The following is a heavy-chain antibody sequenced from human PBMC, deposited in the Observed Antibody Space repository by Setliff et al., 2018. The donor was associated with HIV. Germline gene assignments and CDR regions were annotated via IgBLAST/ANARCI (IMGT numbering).Heavy chain of an antibody. D-gene: IGHD3-9*01. Sequence: GGSLRLSCAASGFTFDDYGMTWVRQGPGKGLEWVAGINWNGVTKDYSDSVKGRFTISRDNAKNSLHLQMNSLTAEDTAFYYCAREAYDVLTPHAHIDSWGRESWSPSPQ. J-gene: IGHJ4*02. V-gene: IGHV3-20*04. CDR1: GFTFDDYG. CDR2: INWNGVTK. CDR3: AREAYDVLTPHAHIDS.